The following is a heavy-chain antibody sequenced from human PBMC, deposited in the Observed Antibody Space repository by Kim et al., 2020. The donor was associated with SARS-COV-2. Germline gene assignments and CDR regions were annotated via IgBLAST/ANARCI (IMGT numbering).Heavy chain of an antibody. CDR3: ARYVEQLVQPLLYAFDI. CDR2: INPNSGGT. Sequence: ASVKVSCKASGYTFTGYYMHWVRQAPGQGLEWMGRINPNSGGTNYAQKFQGRVTMTRDTSISTAYMELSRLRSDDTAVYYCARYVEQLVQPLLYAFDIWGQGTMVTVSS. V-gene: IGHV1-2*06. D-gene: IGHD6-6*01. CDR1: GYTFTGYY. J-gene: IGHJ3*02.